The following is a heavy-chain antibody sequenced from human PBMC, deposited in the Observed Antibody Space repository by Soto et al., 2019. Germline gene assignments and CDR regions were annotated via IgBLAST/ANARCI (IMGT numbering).Heavy chain of an antibody. V-gene: IGHV1-18*01. CDR3: ARERYCSSTSCYTGNWFDP. CDR1: GYTFTSYG. J-gene: IGHJ5*02. CDR2: ISAYNGNT. Sequence: ASVKVSCKASGYTFTSYGISWVRQAPGQGLEWMGWISAYNGNTNYAQKLQGRVTMTTDTSTSTAYMELRSLRSDDTDVYYCARERYCSSTSCYTGNWFDPWGQGTLVTVSS. D-gene: IGHD2-2*02.